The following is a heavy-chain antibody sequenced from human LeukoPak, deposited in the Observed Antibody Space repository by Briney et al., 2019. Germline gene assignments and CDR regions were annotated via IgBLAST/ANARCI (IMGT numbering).Heavy chain of an antibody. CDR1: GFTFSSYG. Sequence: GGSLRLSCAASGFTFSSYGMHWVRQAPGKGLEWVSYISSGGATIYYTDSVKGQFTISRDKAKNTLYLQMNSLRAEDTAVYSCARGTHGDYDYWGQGTLVTVSS. CDR2: ISSGGATI. CDR3: ARGTHGDYDY. J-gene: IGHJ4*02. D-gene: IGHD4-17*01. V-gene: IGHV3-48*01.